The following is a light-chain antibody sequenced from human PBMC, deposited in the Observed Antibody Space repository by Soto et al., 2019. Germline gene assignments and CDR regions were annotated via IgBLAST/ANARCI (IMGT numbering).Light chain of an antibody. J-gene: IGLJ2*01. CDR3: SSYTRTNTLVI. CDR1: NSDVGAYNF. Sequence: QSALTQPASVSGSPGQSVTISCTGTNSDVGAYNFVSWYQQHPGTAPKLIIFNVSDRPSGSSDRFSGSKSGNTASLAISGLQAEEEGYYYCSSYTRTNTLVIFGGGTKVTVL. CDR2: NVS. V-gene: IGLV2-14*03.